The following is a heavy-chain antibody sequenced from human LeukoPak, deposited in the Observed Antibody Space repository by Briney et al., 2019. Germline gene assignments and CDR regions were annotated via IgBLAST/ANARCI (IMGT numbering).Heavy chain of an antibody. CDR2: ISSSSSYI. V-gene: IGHV3-21*01. J-gene: IGHJ3*02. D-gene: IGHD3-9*01. Sequence: PGGSLRLSCAASGFTFSSYAMSWVRQAPGKGLEWVSSISSSSSYIYYADSVKGRFTISRDNAKNSLYLQMNSLRAEDTAVYYCARDLYDILTGYSSDAFDIWGQGTMVTVSS. CDR1: GFTFSSYA. CDR3: ARDLYDILTGYSSDAFDI.